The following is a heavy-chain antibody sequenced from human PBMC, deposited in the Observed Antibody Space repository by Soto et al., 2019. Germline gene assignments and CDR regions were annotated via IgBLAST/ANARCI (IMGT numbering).Heavy chain of an antibody. V-gene: IGHV5-10-1*01. CDR2: IDPSDSYT. J-gene: IGHJ6*02. CDR3: ARRGRYYNYGMDV. Sequence: GESLKISCKGSGYSFTSYWISWVRQMPGKGLEWMGRIDPSDSYTDYSPSFQGHVTISADKSISTAYLQWSSLRASDTAMYYCARRGRYYNYGMDVWGQGTTVTVSS. CDR1: GYSFTSYW.